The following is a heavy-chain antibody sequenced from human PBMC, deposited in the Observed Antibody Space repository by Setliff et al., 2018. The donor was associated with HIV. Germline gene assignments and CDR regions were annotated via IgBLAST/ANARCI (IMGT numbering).Heavy chain of an antibody. J-gene: IGHJ4*02. CDR3: ARFCSGGSCPDY. V-gene: IGHV4-61*02. Sequence: VSGGSVNSDSHYWSWIRQPAGKGLEWIGRIYTSGSTNYNPSLVSRVTISVDTSKNQFSLKLSSVTAADTAVYYCARFCSGGSCPDYWGQGTLVTVSS. D-gene: IGHD2-15*01. CDR2: IYTSGST. CDR1: GGSVNSDSHY.